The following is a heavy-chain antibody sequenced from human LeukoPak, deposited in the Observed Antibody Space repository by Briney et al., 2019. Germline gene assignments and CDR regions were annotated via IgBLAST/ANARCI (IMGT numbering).Heavy chain of an antibody. CDR2: INHSGST. CDR1: GDSVSSRNYY. D-gene: IGHD3-16*02. Sequence: PSETLSLTCTVSGDSVSSRNYYWGWIRQPPGKGLEWIGEINHSGSTNYNPSLKSRVTISVDTSKNQFSLKLSSVTAADTAVYYCARRMITFGGVIANRRVYFDYWGQGTLVTVSS. J-gene: IGHJ4*02. CDR3: ARRMITFGGVIANRRVYFDY. V-gene: IGHV4-39*07.